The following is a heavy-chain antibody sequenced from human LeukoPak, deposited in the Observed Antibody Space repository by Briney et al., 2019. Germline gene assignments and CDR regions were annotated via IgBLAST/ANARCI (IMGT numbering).Heavy chain of an antibody. CDR3: ASGYLGHGTDSYAAFGADY. D-gene: IGHD5-18*01. V-gene: IGHV1-69*01. CDR1: GGTFSSYA. Sequence: GASVKVSCKASGGTFSSYAISWVRQAPGQGLEWMGGIIPIFGTANYAQKFQGGVTITADESTSTAYMELSSLRSEDTAVYYCASGYLGHGTDSYAAFGADYWGQGTLVTVSS. J-gene: IGHJ4*02. CDR2: IIPIFGTA.